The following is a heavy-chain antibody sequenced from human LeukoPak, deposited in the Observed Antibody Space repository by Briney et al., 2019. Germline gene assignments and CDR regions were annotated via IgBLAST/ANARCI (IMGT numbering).Heavy chain of an antibody. J-gene: IGHJ4*02. CDR3: AKVSLRWLVLSPFDY. D-gene: IGHD6-19*01. V-gene: IGHV3-23*01. CDR1: GFTFSSYA. CDR2: ISGSGGTT. Sequence: GGSLRLSCGASGFTFSSYAMSWVRQAPGKGLEWVSSISGSGGTTHYAVSVKGRFTISRDNSKNTLSLQMNSLRAEDTAVYYCAKVSLRWLVLSPFDYWGQGTLVTVSS.